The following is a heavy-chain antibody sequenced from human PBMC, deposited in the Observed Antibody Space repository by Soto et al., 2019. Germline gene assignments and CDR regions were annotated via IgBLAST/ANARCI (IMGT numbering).Heavy chain of an antibody. CDR3: ARGEYSSSSGDWNYYYYMDV. J-gene: IGHJ6*03. V-gene: IGHV4-59*01. CDR1: GGSISSYY. CDR2: IYYSGST. D-gene: IGHD6-6*01. Sequence: SETLSLTCTVSGGSISSYYWSWIRQPPGKGLEWIGYIYYSGSTNYNPSLKSRVTISVDTSKNQFSLKLSSVTAADTAVYYCARGEYSSSSGDWNYYYYMDVWGKGTTVTVSS.